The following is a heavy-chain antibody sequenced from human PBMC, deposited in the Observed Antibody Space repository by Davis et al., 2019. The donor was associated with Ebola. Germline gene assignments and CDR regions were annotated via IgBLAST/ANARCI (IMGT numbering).Heavy chain of an antibody. CDR2: FYVGGAT. V-gene: IGHV3-53*01. J-gene: IGHJ4*02. D-gene: IGHD5-24*01. CDR3: ARGDGYNFWDF. CDR1: GFTFSNYW. Sequence: GGSLRLSCAASGFTFSNYWMSWVRQTPGKGLEWVSVFYVGGATYYADSVRGRFTISRDESKNTLNLQMTTLRADDTAVYFCARGDGYNFWDFWGQGTLVTVSS.